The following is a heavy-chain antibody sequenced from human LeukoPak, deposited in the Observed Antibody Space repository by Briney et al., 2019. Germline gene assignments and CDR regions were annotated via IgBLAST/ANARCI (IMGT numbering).Heavy chain of an antibody. V-gene: IGHV1-69*13. CDR3: AREGIQLWSYYYYYMDV. D-gene: IGHD5-18*01. Sequence: ASVKVSCKASGGTFSSYAISWVRQAPGQGLEWMGGIIPIFGTANYAQKFQGRVTITADESTSTAYMELSSLRSEDTAVYYCAREGIQLWSYYYYYMDVWGKGTTVTVSS. J-gene: IGHJ6*03. CDR2: IIPIFGTA. CDR1: GGTFSSYA.